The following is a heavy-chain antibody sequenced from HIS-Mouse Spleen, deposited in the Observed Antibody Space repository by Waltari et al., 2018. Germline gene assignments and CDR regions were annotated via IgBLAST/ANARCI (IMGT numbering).Heavy chain of an antibody. D-gene: IGHD3-10*01. CDR1: GGSFSGYY. Sequence: QVQLQQWGAGLLKPSETLSLTCAVYGGSFSGYYWSWIRQPPGKGLEWIGEINHSGSTNYNPCLKSRVTISVDTSKNQFSLKLSSVTAADTAVYYCARRRIGYYFDYWGQGTLVTVSS. J-gene: IGHJ4*02. V-gene: IGHV4-34*01. CDR2: INHSGST. CDR3: ARRRIGYYFDY.